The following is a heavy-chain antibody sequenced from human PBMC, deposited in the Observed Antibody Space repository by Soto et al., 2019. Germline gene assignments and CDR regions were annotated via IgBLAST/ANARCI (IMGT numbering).Heavy chain of an antibody. V-gene: IGHV5-51*01. J-gene: IGHJ4*02. Sequence: VGSLKISCNGSGYTFTSYWIAWVRQMPWKGLEWMGIIYPGDSDTRYSPSFQGQVTISVDKSISTAYLQWSSLKASDSAMYYRARQKRGYSYGGPFDSWGQGTLVTVSS. CDR3: ARQKRGYSYGGPFDS. CDR1: GYTFTSYW. CDR2: IYPGDSDT. D-gene: IGHD5-18*01.